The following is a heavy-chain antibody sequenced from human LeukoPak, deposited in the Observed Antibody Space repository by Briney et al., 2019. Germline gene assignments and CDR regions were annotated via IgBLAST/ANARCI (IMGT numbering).Heavy chain of an antibody. CDR3: ARASTEYAVTDGFDT. CDR2: VSFGSSYI. J-gene: IGHJ5*02. V-gene: IGHV3-21*01. Sequence: GGSLRLSCAASGFTFRDYTMNWVRQSPGKGLQWVSYVSFGSSYISYADSLKGRFTISRDDAKSSVYLEMTSLRAEDTAVYYCARASTEYAVTDGFDTWGPGALVTVSS. D-gene: IGHD4-17*01. CDR1: GFTFRDYT.